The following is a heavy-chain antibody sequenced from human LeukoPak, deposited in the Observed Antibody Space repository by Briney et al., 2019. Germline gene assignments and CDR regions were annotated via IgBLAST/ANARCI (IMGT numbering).Heavy chain of an antibody. CDR1: GGSISSSSYY. D-gene: IGHD1-14*01. V-gene: IGHV4-39*07. CDR3: ARVTSRLGWFDP. CDR2: IYYSGST. Sequence: SETLSLTCTVSGGSISSSSYYWGWIRQPPWKGLEWIVSIYYSGSTYYNPSLKSRVTISVDTSKNQFSLKLRSVTAADTAVYYCARVTSRLGWFDPWGQGTLVTVSS. J-gene: IGHJ5*02.